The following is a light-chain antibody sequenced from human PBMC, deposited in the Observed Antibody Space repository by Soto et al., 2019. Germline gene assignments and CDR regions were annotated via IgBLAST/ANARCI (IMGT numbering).Light chain of an antibody. CDR2: GSS. V-gene: IGKV3-20*01. CDR3: QQYSSSPRT. CDR1: QGVSSSF. Sequence: EIVLTQSPGTLSLSLGERATLSCRASQGVSSSFLAWYQQKAGQAPRLLIYGSSNRATGIPHRFSGSGSGTDFTLTISRLEPEDFAVYYCQQYSSSPRTFGQGTKLEIK. J-gene: IGKJ1*01.